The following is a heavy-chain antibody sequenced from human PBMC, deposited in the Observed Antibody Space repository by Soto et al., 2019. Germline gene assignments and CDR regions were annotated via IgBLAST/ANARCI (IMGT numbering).Heavy chain of an antibody. J-gene: IGHJ4*02. Sequence: SETLSLTCAVSGGSFRGYFWSWIRQSPAKGLEWIGEINDSGNTYYNPSFKSRLTISVDTSTSQISLRLTSVTAADSAVYYCQGGDFWGQGTRVTVS. V-gene: IGHV4-34*01. CDR3: QGGDF. CDR1: GGSFRGYF. D-gene: IGHD3-16*01. CDR2: INDSGNT.